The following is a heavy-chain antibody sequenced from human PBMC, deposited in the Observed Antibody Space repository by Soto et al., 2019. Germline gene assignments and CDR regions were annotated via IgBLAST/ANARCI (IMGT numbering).Heavy chain of an antibody. Sequence: GGSLRLSCAASGFTFSTYALTWVRQAPGKGPEWVSAISPSGRNTYYIDSVKGRFTISRDNSRNTLYLQMNSLRVEDTAMYYCAKVSSSWYAGFFDLWGQGTLVTVSS. V-gene: IGHV3-23*01. CDR1: GFTFSTYA. CDR2: ISPSGRNT. D-gene: IGHD6-13*01. CDR3: AKVSSSWYAGFFDL. J-gene: IGHJ4*02.